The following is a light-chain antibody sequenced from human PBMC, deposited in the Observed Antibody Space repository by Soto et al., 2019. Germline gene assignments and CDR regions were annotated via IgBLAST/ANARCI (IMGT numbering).Light chain of an antibody. CDR1: QSVSSN. CDR3: HKYNNWPPWT. Sequence: EILMTHSPAALSVSPGERATLSGSSSQSVSSNLAWYQQKPGQAPRLLIYGAYTRATGIPDRFSGSGSGTAFTLTISSLKSEDYAVYYCHKYNNWPPWTCGQGTKGDIK. J-gene: IGKJ1*01. V-gene: IGKV3-15*01. CDR2: GAY.